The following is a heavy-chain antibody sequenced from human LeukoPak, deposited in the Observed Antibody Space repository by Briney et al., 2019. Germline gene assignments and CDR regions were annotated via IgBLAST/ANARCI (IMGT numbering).Heavy chain of an antibody. CDR3: ASRLPDGVFDY. D-gene: IGHD2-8*01. CDR2: IYHSGST. V-gene: IGHV4-4*02. J-gene: IGHJ4*02. CDR1: GGSISSSNW. Sequence: SETLSLTCAVSGGSISSSNWWSWVRQPPGKGLEWIGEIYHSGSTNYNPSLKSRVTISIDKSKNQFSLKLSSVTAADTAVYYCASRLPDGVFDYWGQGTLVTVSS.